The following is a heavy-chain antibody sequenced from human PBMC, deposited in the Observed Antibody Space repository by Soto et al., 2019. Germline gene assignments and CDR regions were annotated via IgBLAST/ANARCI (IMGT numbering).Heavy chain of an antibody. CDR1: GYSISSGYY. V-gene: IGHV4-38-2*02. CDR3: ARDSHPNYYYDSSGSDAPLYYHYGMDV. CDR2: IYHSGST. D-gene: IGHD3-22*01. J-gene: IGHJ6*02. Sequence: SETLSLTCAVSGYSISSGYYWGWIRQPPGKGLEWIGSIYHSGSTYYNPSLKSRVTISADTSKNQFSLKLSSVTAADTAVYYCARDSHPNYYYDSSGSDAPLYYHYGMDVWGQGTTVTVSS.